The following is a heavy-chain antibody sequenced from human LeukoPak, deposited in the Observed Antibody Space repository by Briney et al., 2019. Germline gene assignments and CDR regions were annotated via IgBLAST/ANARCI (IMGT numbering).Heavy chain of an antibody. CDR3: ARRSSEVAPCDY. CDR1: GGSISSYY. CDR2: IYYSGST. J-gene: IGHJ4*02. D-gene: IGHD5-24*01. Sequence: PSETLSLTCTVSGGSISSYYWSWIRQPPGKGLEWIGYIYYSGSTNYNPSLKSRVTISVDTSKNQFSLKLSSVTAADTAVHYCARRSSEVAPCDYWGQGTLVTVSS. V-gene: IGHV4-59*08.